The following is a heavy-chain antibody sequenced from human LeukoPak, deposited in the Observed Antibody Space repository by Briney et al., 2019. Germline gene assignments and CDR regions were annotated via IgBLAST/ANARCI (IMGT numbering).Heavy chain of an antibody. CDR3: ARTDKRQFYYSTFDP. D-gene: IGHD3-10*01. Sequence: GGSLRLSCAASGFTFSSYAMHWVRQAPGKGLEWVAVISYDGSNKYYADSVKGRFTISRDNSKNTLYLQMNSLRAEDTAVYYCARTDKRQFYYSTFDPWGQGTLVTVSS. CDR1: GFTFSSYA. V-gene: IGHV3-30-3*01. J-gene: IGHJ5*02. CDR2: ISYDGSNK.